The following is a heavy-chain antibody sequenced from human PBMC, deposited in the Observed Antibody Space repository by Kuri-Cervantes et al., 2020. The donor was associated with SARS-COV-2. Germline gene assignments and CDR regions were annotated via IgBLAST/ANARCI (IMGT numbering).Heavy chain of an antibody. CDR3: ARGDIVVVPAAKTPYYYYYMDV. CDR1: GGSFSGYY. V-gene: IGHV4-34*01. CDR2: INHSGST. D-gene: IGHD2-2*01. J-gene: IGHJ6*03. Sequence: ESLKISCAVYGGSFSGYYWSWIRQPPGKGLEWIGEINHSGSTNYNPSLKSRVTISVDTSKNQFSLKLSSVTAADTAVYYCARGDIVVVPAAKTPYYYYYMDVWGKGTTVTVSS.